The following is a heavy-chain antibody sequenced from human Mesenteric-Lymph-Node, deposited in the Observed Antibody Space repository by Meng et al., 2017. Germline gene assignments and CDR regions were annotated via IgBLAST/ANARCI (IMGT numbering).Heavy chain of an antibody. V-gene: IGHV4-31*01. CDR2: IYYGESN. J-gene: IGHJ4*02. CDR1: GVSNSIGGYG. Sequence: LGTPHPTLTLSCAFSGVSNSIGGYGWGWIRQHPGKGLEWIGYIYYGESNYYNPSLKSLLTISIDTSKNQFVLKLTSVNAVDTAVYYCARGSSVAGTWGPYYFDYWGQGTLVTVSS. D-gene: IGHD6-19*01. CDR3: ARGSSVAGTWGPYYFDY.